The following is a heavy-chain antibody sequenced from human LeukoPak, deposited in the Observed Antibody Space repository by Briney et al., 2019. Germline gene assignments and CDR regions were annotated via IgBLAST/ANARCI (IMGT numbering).Heavy chain of an antibody. Sequence: SETLSLTCTVSGGSISSGSYYWRWIRQPAGKGLEWIGRIYTSGSTTYNPSRKSRVTISVDTSKNQFSLKLSSVPAADTAVYYCARDGWNEMPDAFDIWGQGTMVTVSS. CDR2: IYTSGST. D-gene: IGHD1-1*01. J-gene: IGHJ3*02. CDR3: ARDGWNEMPDAFDI. CDR1: GGSISSGSYY. V-gene: IGHV4-61*02.